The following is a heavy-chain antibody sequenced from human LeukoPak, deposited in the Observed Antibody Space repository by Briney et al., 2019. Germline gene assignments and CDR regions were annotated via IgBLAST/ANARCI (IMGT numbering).Heavy chain of an antibody. Sequence: GRSLTLSCAASGFTFRSYGIHWVRQAPGKGLEWVACISFDGSNTYYADSVNGRFTISRDNAKNSLYLQMNSLRAEDTAVYYCARDHGDYMAFDYWGQGTLVTVSS. CDR2: ISFDGSNT. D-gene: IGHD4-17*01. J-gene: IGHJ4*02. V-gene: IGHV3-30*03. CDR3: ARDHGDYMAFDY. CDR1: GFTFRSYG.